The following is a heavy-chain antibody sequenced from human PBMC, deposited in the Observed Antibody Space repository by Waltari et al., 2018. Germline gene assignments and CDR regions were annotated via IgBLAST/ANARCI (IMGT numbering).Heavy chain of an antibody. CDR1: GFTFSNYN. CDR2: ITSGSGTI. Sequence: EVQLVESGGDLVQPGGSLRLSCAASGFTFSNYNMNWVRQAPGKGLEWVSFITSGSGTISYADSVKGRFTISRDNAKNSLYLQMNSLRAEDTAVYYCARDRCSSTTCSEKFDFWGQGTLVTVSS. J-gene: IGHJ4*01. D-gene: IGHD2-2*01. V-gene: IGHV3-48*04. CDR3: ARDRCSSTTCSEKFDF.